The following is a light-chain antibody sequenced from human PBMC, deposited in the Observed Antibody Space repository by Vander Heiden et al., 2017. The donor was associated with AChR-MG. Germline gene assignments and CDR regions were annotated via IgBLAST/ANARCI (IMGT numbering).Light chain of an antibody. CDR2: DDS. Sequence: SYLLTQPPSVSVAPGKPARITCRGNNIGSKSVHWYQQKPGQAPVLVVYDDSDRPSGIPERFSGSNSGNTATLTISRVEAGDEADYYCQVWDSSSDRVVFGGGTKLTVL. CDR3: QVWDSSSDRVV. J-gene: IGLJ2*01. CDR1: NIGSKS. V-gene: IGLV3-21*03.